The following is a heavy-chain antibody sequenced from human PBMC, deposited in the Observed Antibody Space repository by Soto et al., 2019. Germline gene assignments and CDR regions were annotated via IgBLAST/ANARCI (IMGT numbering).Heavy chain of an antibody. CDR3: ASLPWANYYYYGMDV. V-gene: IGHV1-18*01. Sequence: GASVKVSCKASGYTFTSYGISWVRQAPGQGLEWMGWISADNGNTNYAQKLQGRVTMTTDTSTSTAYMELNSLRSEDTAVYYCASLPWANYYYYGMDVWGQGTTVTVSS. CDR2: ISADNGNT. CDR1: GYTFTSYG. J-gene: IGHJ6*02. D-gene: IGHD7-27*01.